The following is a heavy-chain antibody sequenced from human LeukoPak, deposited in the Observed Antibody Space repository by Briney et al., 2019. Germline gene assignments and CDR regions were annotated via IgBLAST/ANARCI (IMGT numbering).Heavy chain of an antibody. CDR3: ARGYGDYGSHWDAFDI. D-gene: IGHD4-17*01. CDR1: GYTFTYYY. V-gene: IGHV1-2*02. Sequence: GASVKVSCKSSGYTFTYYYIHWVRQAPAQGLEWMGWISPNSGGTKDALKFQGRDTMTRDTSISTVYIELSRLRYDDTDVYYCARGYGDYGSHWDAFDIWGQGTMVTVSS. CDR2: ISPNSGGT. J-gene: IGHJ3*02.